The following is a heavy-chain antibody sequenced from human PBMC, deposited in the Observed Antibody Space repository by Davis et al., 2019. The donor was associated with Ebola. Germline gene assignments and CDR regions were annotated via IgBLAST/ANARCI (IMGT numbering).Heavy chain of an antibody. CDR2: INPSGGST. D-gene: IGHD2-15*01. CDR1: GYTFTSYY. CDR3: AREGLRGGPPSSAGLPTQVGDY. J-gene: IGHJ4*02. Sequence: AASVKVSCKASGYTFTSYYMHWVRQAPGQGLEWMGIINPSGGSTSYAQKFQGRVTMTRDTSTSTVYMELSSLRSEDTAVYYCAREGLRGGPPSSAGLPTQVGDYWGQGTLVTVSS. V-gene: IGHV1-46*01.